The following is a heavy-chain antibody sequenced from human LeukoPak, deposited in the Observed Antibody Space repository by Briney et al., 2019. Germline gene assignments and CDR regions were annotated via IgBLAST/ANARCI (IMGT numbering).Heavy chain of an antibody. CDR1: GYTFTVYY. Sequence: ASVKVSCKASGYTFTVYYMHWVRQAPGQGLEWMGRINPNSGGTNYAQKFQGRVTMTRDTSISTAYMELSRLRSNDTAVYYCARGGYDFVYYYYGMDVWGQGTTVTVSS. V-gene: IGHV1-2*06. CDR2: INPNSGGT. CDR3: ARGGYDFVYYYYGMDV. D-gene: IGHD3-3*01. J-gene: IGHJ6*02.